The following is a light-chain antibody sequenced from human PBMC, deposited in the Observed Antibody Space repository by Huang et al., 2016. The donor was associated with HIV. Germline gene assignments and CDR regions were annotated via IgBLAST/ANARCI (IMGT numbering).Light chain of an antibody. CDR2: CES. V-gene: IGKV4-1*01. CDR3: QQYYSRPQT. CDR1: QSVFSSSTSKDY. J-gene: IGKJ4*01. Sequence: DIVMTQYPDSLTGSLGAMVTLKCKSSQSVFSSSTSKDYLAWFQQKPGQPPKLLIYCESERESRIPGRFTGSGSWTDFSLTISGLEAADSATYYCQQYYSRPQTFGRGTKVEI.